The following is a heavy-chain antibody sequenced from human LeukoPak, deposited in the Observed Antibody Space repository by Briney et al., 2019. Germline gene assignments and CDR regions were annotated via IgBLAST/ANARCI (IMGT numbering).Heavy chain of an antibody. D-gene: IGHD1-26*01. CDR1: GYTFTSYY. CDR2: INPSAGST. CDR3: ARDHSGSQHWFDP. J-gene: IGHJ5*02. Sequence: ASVKVSCKASGYTFTSYYIHWVRQAPGQGLEWMGVINPSAGSTSYAQKIQGRLTMTSDTSTSTVYMELRSLRSEDTAVYYCARDHSGSQHWFDPWGQGTLVTVSS. V-gene: IGHV1-46*01.